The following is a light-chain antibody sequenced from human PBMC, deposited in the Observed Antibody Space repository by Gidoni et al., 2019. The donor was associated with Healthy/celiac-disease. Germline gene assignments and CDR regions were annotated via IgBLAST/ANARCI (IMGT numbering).Light chain of an antibody. CDR3: QQYDNLPS. CDR1: QDISNY. V-gene: IGKV1-33*01. Sequence: DIQMTQSPSSLSASVGDRVTITCQASQDISNYLNWYQQQPGKAPQLLIYDASNLETGVPSRFSGSGSGTDFTFTISSLQPEDIATYYCQQYDNLPSFGGGTKVEIK. CDR2: DAS. J-gene: IGKJ4*01.